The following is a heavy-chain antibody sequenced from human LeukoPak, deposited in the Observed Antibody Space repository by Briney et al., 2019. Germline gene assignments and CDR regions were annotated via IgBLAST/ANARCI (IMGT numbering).Heavy chain of an antibody. CDR2: FDPEDGET. J-gene: IGHJ4*02. CDR3: ATDLGLHGSGVFDY. Sequence: ASVKVSCKVSGYTLTELSMHWVRQAPGKGLEWMGGFDPEDGETIYAQKFQGRVTMTEDTSTDTAYMELSSLRSEDTAVYYCATDLGLHGSGVFDYWGQGTLVTVSS. V-gene: IGHV1-24*01. CDR1: GYTLTELS. D-gene: IGHD7-27*01.